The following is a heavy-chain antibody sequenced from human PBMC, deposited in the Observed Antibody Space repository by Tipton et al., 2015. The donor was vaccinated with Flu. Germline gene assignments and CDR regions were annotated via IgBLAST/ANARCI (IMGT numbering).Heavy chain of an antibody. CDR3: ARGKRDFWSQVGYYYYYYMDV. Sequence: TLSLTCTVSGGSISSYYWSWIRQPPGKGLEWIGYIYYSGSTNYNPSLKSRVTISVDTSKNQFSLKLSSVTAADTAVYYCARGKRDFWSQVGYYYYYYMDVWGKGTTVTVSS. J-gene: IGHJ6*03. CDR1: GGSISSYY. CDR2: IYYSGST. V-gene: IGHV4-59*12. D-gene: IGHD3-3*01.